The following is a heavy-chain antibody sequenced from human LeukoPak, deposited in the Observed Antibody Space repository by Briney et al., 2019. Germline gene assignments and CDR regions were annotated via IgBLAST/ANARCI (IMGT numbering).Heavy chain of an antibody. CDR3: ARGSRYYDFWSGYPSRYGMDV. CDR1: GYTFTSYD. D-gene: IGHD3-3*01. CDR2: MNPNSGNT. Sequence: VASVKVSCKASGYTFTSYDIKWVRQADGQGIEWMGWMNPNSGNTGYAQKFQGRVTMTRNTSISTAYMELSSLRSEDTAVYYCARGSRYYDFWSGYPSRYGMDVWGQGTTVTVSS. J-gene: IGHJ6*02. V-gene: IGHV1-8*01.